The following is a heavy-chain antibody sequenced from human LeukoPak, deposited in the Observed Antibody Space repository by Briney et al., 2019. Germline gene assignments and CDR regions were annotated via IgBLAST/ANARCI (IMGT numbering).Heavy chain of an antibody. Sequence: SETLSLTCTVSGGSISSGGYYWSWIRQHPGKGLEWIGYIYYSGSTYYNPSLKSRVTISVDTSKNHFSLNLSSVTAADTAVYYCARQSRGSSSSRDYFDYWGQGTPVTVSS. D-gene: IGHD6-6*01. J-gene: IGHJ4*02. CDR2: IYYSGST. CDR1: GGSISSGGYY. CDR3: ARQSRGSSSSRDYFDY. V-gene: IGHV4-39*01.